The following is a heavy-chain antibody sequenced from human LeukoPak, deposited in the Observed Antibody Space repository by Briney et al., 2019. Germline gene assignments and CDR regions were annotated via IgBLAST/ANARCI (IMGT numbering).Heavy chain of an antibody. V-gene: IGHV4-34*01. Sequence: SETLSLTCAVYGGSFSGYYWSWIRQPPGKGLEWIGEINHSGSTNYNPSLKSRVTISVDTSKNQFSLKLSSVTAADTAVYYCARAKEVVVVVPAAHYYYDMDVWGKGTTVTVSS. CDR3: ARAKEVVVVVPAAHYYYDMDV. CDR2: INHSGST. J-gene: IGHJ6*03. CDR1: GGSFSGYY. D-gene: IGHD2-2*01.